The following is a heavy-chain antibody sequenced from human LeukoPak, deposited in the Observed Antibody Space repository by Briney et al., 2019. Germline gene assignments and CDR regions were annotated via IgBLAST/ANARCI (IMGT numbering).Heavy chain of an antibody. CDR2: IYYSGST. V-gene: IGHV4-59*01. CDR3: ASAIAIPAWAFDL. CDR1: GGSIRSYY. J-gene: IGHJ3*01. Sequence: SETLSLTCTVSGGSIRSYYWSWIRQPPGKGLEWIGYIYYSGSTNYNPSLKSRVTISVDTSKNQFSLKLNSVTAADTAVYYCASAIAIPAWAFDLWGQGTVVTVSS. D-gene: IGHD6-13*01.